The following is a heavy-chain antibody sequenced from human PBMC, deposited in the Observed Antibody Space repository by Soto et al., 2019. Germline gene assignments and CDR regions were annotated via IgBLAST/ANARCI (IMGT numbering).Heavy chain of an antibody. CDR2: MNPDGSTK. CDR3: ARHCHDGIDV. V-gene: IGHV3-7*01. D-gene: IGHD2-21*02. J-gene: IGHJ6*04. CDR1: GFTFSNSW. Sequence: EAQLVESGGGLVQPGGSLRLSCAASGFTFSNSWMTWVRQTPGKGLEWVANMNPDGSTKNYVDSVKGRFTISRDNAQNSLYLQMNSLRAEDTAVFYCARHCHDGIDVWGRGTTGTVSS.